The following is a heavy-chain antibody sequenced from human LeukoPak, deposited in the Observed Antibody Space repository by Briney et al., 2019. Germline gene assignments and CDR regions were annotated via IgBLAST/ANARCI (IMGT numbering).Heavy chain of an antibody. Sequence: SDTLSLTCAVYGGSFSGYYWSWVRHPPGKGLEGIGEINHSGSTNYNPSLKSRVTISVDTSKNQFSLKLSSVTAADTAVYYCSPNEIFGVVINLEYFQHWGQGPVVTVSS. D-gene: IGHD3-3*01. CDR2: INHSGST. V-gene: IGHV4-34*01. CDR3: SPNEIFGVVINLEYFQH. J-gene: IGHJ1*01. CDR1: GGSFSGYY.